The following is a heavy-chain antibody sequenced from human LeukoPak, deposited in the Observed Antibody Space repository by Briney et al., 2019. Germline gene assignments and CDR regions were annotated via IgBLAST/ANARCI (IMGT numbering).Heavy chain of an antibody. CDR1: GGTFSSYA. V-gene: IGHV1-69*05. CDR3: ARTNLYDFWSGYSNWFDP. Sequence: SVKVSCKASGGTFSSYAISWVRQAPGQGLEWMGGIIPIFGTANYAQKFQGRVTITTDESTSTAYMELSSLRSEDTAVYYCARTNLYDFWSGYSNWFDPWGQGTLVTVSS. J-gene: IGHJ5*02. D-gene: IGHD3-3*01. CDR2: IIPIFGTA.